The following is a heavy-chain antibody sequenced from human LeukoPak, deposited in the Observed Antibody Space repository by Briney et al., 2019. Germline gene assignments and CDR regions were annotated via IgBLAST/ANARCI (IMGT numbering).Heavy chain of an antibody. CDR2: IFYSGST. CDR1: GGSISSSSYY. V-gene: IGHV4-61*05. J-gene: IGHJ5*02. D-gene: IGHD3-10*01. CDR3: ARAGAWQIDP. Sequence: SETLSLTCTVSGGSISSSSYYWSWIRQPPGKGLEWIGYIFYSGSTNYNPSLKSRVTISVDKSKNQFSLKLKSVTAADTAVYYCARAGAWQIDPWGQGTLVTVSS.